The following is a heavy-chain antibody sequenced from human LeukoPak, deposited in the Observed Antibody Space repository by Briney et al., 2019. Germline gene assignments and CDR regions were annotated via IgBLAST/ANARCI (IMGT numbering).Heavy chain of an antibody. CDR2: IDSDGSST. CDR3: ARDGNIWSNWLDP. CDR1: GFTLSSYW. J-gene: IGHJ5*02. V-gene: IGHV3-74*01. D-gene: IGHD6-13*01. Sequence: GGSLRLSCAVSGFTLSSYWMYWVRHAPGKGLMWVSRIDSDGSSTRYADSVKGRFTISRDNAKNTLYLQMNSLRAEDTAVYYCARDGNIWSNWLDPWGQGTLVTVSS.